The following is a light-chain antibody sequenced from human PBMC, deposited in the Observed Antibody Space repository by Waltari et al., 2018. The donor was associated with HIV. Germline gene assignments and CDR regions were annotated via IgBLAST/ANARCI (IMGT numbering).Light chain of an antibody. CDR1: SSNIGAGYD. CDR2: GNR. Sequence: QSVLTQPPSVSGAPGQRVTISCTGSSSNIGAGYDVHWYQQLPGTAPKLLIFGNRNRPAGVPDRFSGSKSGTSAALAITGLRAEDEADYYCQSYDSSLSGATVFGTGTKVTV. V-gene: IGLV1-40*01. J-gene: IGLJ1*01. CDR3: QSYDSSLSGATV.